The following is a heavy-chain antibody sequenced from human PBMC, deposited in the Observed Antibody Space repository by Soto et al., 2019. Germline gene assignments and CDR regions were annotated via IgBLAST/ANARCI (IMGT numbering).Heavy chain of an antibody. J-gene: IGHJ4*02. CDR2: ITDTGGT. D-gene: IGHD6-6*01. V-gene: IGHV3-23*01. CDR1: GFTFSSFG. CDR3: AKRGAYSSSSAHLGY. Sequence: PGGSLRLSCAASGFTFSSFGMNWVRQAPGKGLEWVSSITDTGGTFYGDSVKGRFTISRDNSKNTLYLQMNSLRAEDTAVYYCAKRGAYSSSSAHLGYWGQGTLGTVSS.